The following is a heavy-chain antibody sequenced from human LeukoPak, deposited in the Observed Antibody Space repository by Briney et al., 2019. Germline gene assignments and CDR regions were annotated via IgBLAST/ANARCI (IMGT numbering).Heavy chain of an antibody. V-gene: IGHV3-66*01. CDR3: ARDNTDIGWDGYFDL. J-gene: IGHJ2*01. CDR1: GFNVGSNY. D-gene: IGHD1-26*01. Sequence: TGGSLRLSCAASGFNVGSNYMNWARQAPGMGLEWVSVIYDVDSTYYADSVKGRFILSRDDSKNTMFLQMNNLTADDTAVYYCARDNTDIGWDGYFDLWGRGTLVTVSS. CDR2: IYDVDST.